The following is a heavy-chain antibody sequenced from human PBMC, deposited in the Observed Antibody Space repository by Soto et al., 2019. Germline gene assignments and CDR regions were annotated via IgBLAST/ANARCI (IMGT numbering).Heavy chain of an antibody. J-gene: IGHJ5*02. Sequence: SETLSLTCTVSGGSISSYYWSWIRQPPGKGLEWIGYIYYSGSTNYNPSLKSRVTISVGTSKNQFSLKLSSVTAADTAVYYCARDKCEGETPSYNWFDPWGQGTLVTVSS. CDR3: ARDKCEGETPSYNWFDP. D-gene: IGHD3-16*01. CDR2: IYYSGST. CDR1: GGSISSYY. V-gene: IGHV4-59*01.